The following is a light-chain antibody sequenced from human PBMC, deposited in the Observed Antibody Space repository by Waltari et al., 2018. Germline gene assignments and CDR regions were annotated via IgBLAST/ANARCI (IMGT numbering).Light chain of an antibody. CDR2: DKD. CDR1: HLISYY. V-gene: IGLV3-19*01. J-gene: IGLJ2*01. Sequence: SSELTQDPAVSVALGQTVRITCQGDHLISYYVSWYQQKPGQAPMLVIYDKDNRPSGIPERFSGSSSGNIASLTITGAQAEDEADYYCNSRDTRGNHFVVFGGGTKLTVL. CDR3: NSRDTRGNHFVV.